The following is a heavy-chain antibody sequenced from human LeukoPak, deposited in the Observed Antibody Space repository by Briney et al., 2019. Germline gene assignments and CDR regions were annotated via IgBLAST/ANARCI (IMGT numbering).Heavy chain of an antibody. CDR3: ARDNPTVSSFH. CDR1: GFTFSSYV. D-gene: IGHD4-11*01. J-gene: IGHJ4*02. V-gene: IGHV3-23*01. Sequence: GGSLRLSCAASGFTFSSYVITWVRQAPGKGLEWVSSISGSGGSTYYADSVKGRFTISRDNSKNTLYLQMNSLRAEDTAVYYCARDNPTVSSFHWGQGTLVTVSS. CDR2: ISGSGGST.